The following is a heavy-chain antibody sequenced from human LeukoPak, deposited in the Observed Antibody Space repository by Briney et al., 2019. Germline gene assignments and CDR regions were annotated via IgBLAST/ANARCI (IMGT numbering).Heavy chain of an antibody. D-gene: IGHD4-23*01. J-gene: IGHJ4*02. V-gene: IGHV1-69*13. CDR3: AKDSHDYGGDLDY. CDR2: IIPIFGTA. Sequence: SVKVSCKASGGTFSSYAISWVRQAPGQGLEWMGGIIPIFGTANYAQKFQGRVTITADESTSTAYMELSSLRSEDTAVYYCAKDSHDYGGDLDYWGQGTLVTVSS. CDR1: GGTFSSYA.